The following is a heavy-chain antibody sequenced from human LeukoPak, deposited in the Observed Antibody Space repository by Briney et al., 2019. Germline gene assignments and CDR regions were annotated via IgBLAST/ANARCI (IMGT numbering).Heavy chain of an antibody. CDR1: GGSISSNNW. Sequence: PSETLSLTCAVFGGSISSNNWWSWVRQPPGKGLEWIGEIYHSGSTNYNPSLKSRVTISVDTSKNQFSLKLSSVTAADTAVYYCAREIAVPYYYYYYMDVWGKGTTVTISS. CDR2: IYHSGST. J-gene: IGHJ6*03. D-gene: IGHD6-19*01. V-gene: IGHV4-4*02. CDR3: AREIAVPYYYYYYMDV.